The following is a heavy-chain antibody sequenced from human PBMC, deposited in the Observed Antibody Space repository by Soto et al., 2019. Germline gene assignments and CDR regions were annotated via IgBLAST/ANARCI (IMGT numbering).Heavy chain of an antibody. V-gene: IGHV4-4*02. J-gene: IGHJ4*02. D-gene: IGHD3-16*01. CDR1: GGSISSSHW. CDR2: IYHSGST. CDR3: AGSGGGEDY. Sequence: QVQLQESGPGLVKPSGTLSLSCAVSGGSISSSHWWTWVRQPPGKGLEWIGEIYHSGSTNYNPSLKGRVTIPVDTSRTQFSLNLTSVPAAATAVYYCAGSGGGEDYWGQGILVTVSS.